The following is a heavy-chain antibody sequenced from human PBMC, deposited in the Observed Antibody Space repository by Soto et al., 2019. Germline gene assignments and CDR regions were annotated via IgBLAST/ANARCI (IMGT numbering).Heavy chain of an antibody. D-gene: IGHD6-19*01. V-gene: IGHV3-30-3*01. CDR3: AKERSSGWSFDY. CDR1: GFTFSTYA. Sequence: SLRLSCAASGFTFSTYAMNWVRQGPGKGLEWVALISYDGSNKYYADSVKGRFTVSRDNSKNTLYLQMNSLRAEDTAVFYCAKERSSGWSFDYWGQGTLVTVSS. CDR2: ISYDGSNK. J-gene: IGHJ4*02.